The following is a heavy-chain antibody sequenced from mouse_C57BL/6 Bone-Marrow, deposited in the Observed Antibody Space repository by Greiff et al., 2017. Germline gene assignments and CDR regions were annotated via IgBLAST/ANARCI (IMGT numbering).Heavy chain of an antibody. CDR2: INPSNGGT. CDR1: GYTFTSYW. CDR3: AREDITTVVAPEV. D-gene: IGHD1-1*01. Sequence: VQLQQPGTELVKPGASVKLSCKASGYTFTSYWMHWVKQRPGQGLEWIGNINPSNGGTNYNEKFKSKATLTVDKSSSTAYMPLSSLTSEDSAVYYCAREDITTVVAPEVWGTGTTVTVSS. J-gene: IGHJ1*03. V-gene: IGHV1-53*01.